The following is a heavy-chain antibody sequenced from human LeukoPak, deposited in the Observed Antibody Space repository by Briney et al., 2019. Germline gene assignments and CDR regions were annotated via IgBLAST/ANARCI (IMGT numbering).Heavy chain of an antibody. CDR1: GYTFTSYY. J-gene: IGHJ3*01. CDR3: ARTYSSRDAFDL. V-gene: IGHV1-46*01. CDR2: INPSGGST. Sequence: VSVKVSCKASGYTFTSYYLHWVRQAPGQGLEWMGIINPSGGSTTYAQKFQGRVTMTRDTSTSTVYMELSSLRSDDTAVYYCARTYSSRDAFDLWGQGTLVTVSS. D-gene: IGHD3-22*01.